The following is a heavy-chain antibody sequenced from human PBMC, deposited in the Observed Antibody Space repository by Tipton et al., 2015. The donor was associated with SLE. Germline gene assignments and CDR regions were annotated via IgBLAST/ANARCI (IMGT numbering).Heavy chain of an antibody. J-gene: IGHJ3*02. Sequence: LRLSCSVSGGSISSGGYYWSWIRQHPGKGLEWIGYIYYSGSTYYNPSLKSRVTISVDTSKNQFSLKVSSVTAADTAVYYCARGGWSSTDAFDIWGQGTMVTVSS. CDR2: IYYSGST. D-gene: IGHD2-2*01. CDR3: ARGGWSSTDAFDI. V-gene: IGHV4-31*02. CDR1: GGSISSGGYY.